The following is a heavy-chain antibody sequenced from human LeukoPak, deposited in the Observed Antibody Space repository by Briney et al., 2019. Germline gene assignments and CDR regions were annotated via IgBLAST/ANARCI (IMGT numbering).Heavy chain of an antibody. CDR2: IRSKANNYAT. D-gene: IGHD5-12*01. J-gene: IGHJ4*02. CDR1: GFTFSGSH. Sequence: GGSLRLSCAAPGFTFSGSHMPWVRQASGKGLEWVGHIRSKANNYATAYGASVTGRFTISRDDSKNMAYLQMDSLKTEDTAIYYCSRQVDSVHDYWGRGILVTVSS. CDR3: SRQVDSVHDY. V-gene: IGHV3-73*01.